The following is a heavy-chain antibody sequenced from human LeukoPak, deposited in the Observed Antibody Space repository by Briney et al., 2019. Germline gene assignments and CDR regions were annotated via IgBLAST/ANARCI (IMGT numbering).Heavy chain of an antibody. D-gene: IGHD5/OR15-5a*01. CDR3: ARVVSDFDY. V-gene: IGHV6-1*01. CDR1: GDSVSGKSVA. Sequence: SQTLSLTCAISGDSVSGKSVAWNWIRQSPSRGLGWLGRTYYNSKWYNDYAISVKSRININPDTSKNQFSLKLSSVTAADTAVYYCARVVSDFDYWGQGTLVTVSS. CDR2: TYYNSKWYN. J-gene: IGHJ4*02.